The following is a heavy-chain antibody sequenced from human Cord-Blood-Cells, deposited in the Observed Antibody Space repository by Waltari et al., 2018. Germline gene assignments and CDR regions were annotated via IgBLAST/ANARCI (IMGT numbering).Heavy chain of an antibody. CDR1: GFTFGDYA. CDR3: TRASPCARSCYSFY. Sequence: EVQLVESGGGLVQPGRSLRLSCTASGFTFGDYAMSWVRQAPGKGVEGVGFIRSKAYGGTTEYAASVKGRFTISRDDSKSIAYLQMNSLKTEDTAVYYCTRASPCARSCYSFYWGQGTLVTVSS. V-gene: IGHV3-49*04. J-gene: IGHJ4*02. D-gene: IGHD2-15*01. CDR2: IRSKAYGGTT.